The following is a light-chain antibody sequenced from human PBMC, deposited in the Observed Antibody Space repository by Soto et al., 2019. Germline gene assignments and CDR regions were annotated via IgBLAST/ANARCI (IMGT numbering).Light chain of an antibody. CDR1: QSVSSSS. CDR3: RQYGSSPPWT. Sequence: EIVLTQSPGTLSLSPGERATLSCRASQSVSSSSLAWYQQKPGQAPRVLIYGASNRATGIPDRFSGSGSGTDFTLTISRLEPEDFAVYFCRQYGSSPPWTFGQGTRVEIK. J-gene: IGKJ1*01. CDR2: GAS. V-gene: IGKV3-20*01.